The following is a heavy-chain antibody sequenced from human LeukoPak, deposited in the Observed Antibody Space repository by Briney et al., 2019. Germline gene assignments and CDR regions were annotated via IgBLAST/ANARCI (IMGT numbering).Heavy chain of an antibody. D-gene: IGHD4-17*01. CDR3: TTSYGDYNFDY. V-gene: IGHV3-15*01. J-gene: IGHJ4*02. Sequence: GGSLRLSCAASGFTFSNAWMSWVRQAPGKGLEWVGRIKSKTDGGTTDYAAPVKGRFTISRDDSKNTLNLQMHSLKTEDTAVYYCTTSYGDYNFDYWGQGTLVTVSS. CDR1: GFTFSNAW. CDR2: IKSKTDGGTT.